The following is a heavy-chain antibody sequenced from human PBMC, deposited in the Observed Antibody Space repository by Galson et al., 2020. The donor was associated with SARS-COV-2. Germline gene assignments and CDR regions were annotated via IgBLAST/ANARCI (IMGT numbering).Heavy chain of an antibody. CDR1: GFTFSSYG. D-gene: IGHD3-3*01. J-gene: IGHJ4*02. CDR3: AKTDNDFWSGSIDY. CDR2: IWYDGSNK. V-gene: IGHV3-33*06. Sequence: GGSLRLSCAASGFTFSSYGMHWVRQAPGKGLEWVAVIWYDGSNKYYADSVKGRFTISRDNSKNTLYLQMNSLRAEDTAVYYCAKTDNDFWSGSIDYWGQGTLVTVSS.